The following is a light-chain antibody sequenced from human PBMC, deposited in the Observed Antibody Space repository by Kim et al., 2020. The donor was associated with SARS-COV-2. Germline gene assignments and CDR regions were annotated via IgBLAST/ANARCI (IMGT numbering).Light chain of an antibody. CDR2: GAS. J-gene: IGKJ1*01. V-gene: IGKV3-20*01. Sequence: EIVLTQSPGTLSLSPGERATLSCRASQTVTSNYLAGYQQKPGQAPRLLIYGASSRATGIPDRFSGSGSGTDFTLTISRLEPEDFAVYYCQQYGSSPATFGQGTKVEIK. CDR1: QTVTSNY. CDR3: QQYGSSPAT.